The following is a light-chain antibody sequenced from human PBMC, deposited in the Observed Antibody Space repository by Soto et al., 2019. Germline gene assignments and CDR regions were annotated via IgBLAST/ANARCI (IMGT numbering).Light chain of an antibody. CDR2: WAS. Sequence: DIVMTQSPDSLAVSLGERATINCKSSRSVLYSPNNKNYLAWYQKKPGQPPKLLIYWASNRESGVPDRFSGSGYATDFTLPISSLQAEDVATYYCHQYADTPRTFGQGTKVEIK. J-gene: IGKJ1*01. CDR3: HQYADTPRT. CDR1: RSVLYSPNNKNY. V-gene: IGKV4-1*01.